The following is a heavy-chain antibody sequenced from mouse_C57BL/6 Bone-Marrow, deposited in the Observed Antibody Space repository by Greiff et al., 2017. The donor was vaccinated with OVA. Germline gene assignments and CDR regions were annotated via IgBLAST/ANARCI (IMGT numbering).Heavy chain of an antibody. V-gene: IGHV2-2*01. CDR2: IWSGGST. J-gene: IGHJ4*01. CDR1: GFSLTSYG. Sequence: VKLMESGPGLVQPSQSLSITCTVSGFSLTSYGVHWVRQSPGKGLEWLGVIWSGGSTDYNAAFISRLSISKDNSKSQVFFKMNSLQADDTAIYYCARNPLYYGSKGGYAMDYWGQGTSVTVSS. CDR3: ARNPLYYGSKGGYAMDY. D-gene: IGHD1-1*01.